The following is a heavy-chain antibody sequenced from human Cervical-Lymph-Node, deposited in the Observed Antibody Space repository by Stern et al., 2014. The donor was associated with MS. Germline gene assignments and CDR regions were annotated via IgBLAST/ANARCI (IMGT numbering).Heavy chain of an antibody. CDR1: GVTFSTYA. D-gene: IGHD3-9*01. V-gene: IGHV1-69*01. CDR2: IIPIFGRA. CDR3: ARGWSYEILTGYSY. Sequence: QVQLGQSGAEVKKPGSSVKVSCKASGVTFSTYAISWGRQAPGQGLEWMGGIIPIFGRANYAQKFQDRVTITADESTSTAYMELSSLRSEDTAIYYCARGWSYEILTGYSYWGQGTLVTVSS. J-gene: IGHJ4*02.